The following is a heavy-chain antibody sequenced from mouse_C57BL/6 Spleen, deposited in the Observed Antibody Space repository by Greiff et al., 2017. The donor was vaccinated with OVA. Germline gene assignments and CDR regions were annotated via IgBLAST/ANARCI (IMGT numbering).Heavy chain of an antibody. CDR3: ARRDYDWNAMDY. Sequence: QVQLKQPGAELVRPGTSVKLSCKASGYTFTSYWMHWVKQRPGQGLEWIGVIDPSDSYTNYNQKFKGKATLTVDTSSSTAYMQLSSLTSEDSAVYYCARRDYDWNAMDYWGQGTSVTVSS. J-gene: IGHJ4*01. D-gene: IGHD2-4*01. CDR2: IDPSDSYT. V-gene: IGHV1-59*01. CDR1: GYTFTSYW.